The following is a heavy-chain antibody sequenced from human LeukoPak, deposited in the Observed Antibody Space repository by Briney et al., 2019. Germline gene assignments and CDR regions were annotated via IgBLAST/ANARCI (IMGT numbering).Heavy chain of an antibody. Sequence: SETLSLTCAVSGGSISSSNWWSWIRQPPGKGLEWIGEIYHSGSTNYNPSLESRVTISVDTSKNQFSLNLRSVTAADTAVYYCARGSDDYGDYYFFDYWGQGTLVTVSS. CDR3: ARGSDDYGDYYFFDY. V-gene: IGHV4-4*02. D-gene: IGHD4-17*01. CDR2: IYHSGST. CDR1: GGSISSSNW. J-gene: IGHJ4*02.